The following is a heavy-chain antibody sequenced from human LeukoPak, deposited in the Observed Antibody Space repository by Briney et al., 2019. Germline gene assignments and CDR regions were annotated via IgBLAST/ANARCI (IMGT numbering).Heavy chain of an antibody. CDR1: GYTFTSYA. Sequence: ASVKVSCKASGYTFTSYAMHWVRQAPGQRLEWMGWINAGNGNTKYSQKFQGRVTITRDTSASIAYMELSSLRSEDTAVYYCARDLIAAAGTGHDYWGQGTLVTVSS. V-gene: IGHV1-3*01. CDR2: INAGNGNT. CDR3: ARDLIAAAGTGHDY. D-gene: IGHD6-13*01. J-gene: IGHJ4*02.